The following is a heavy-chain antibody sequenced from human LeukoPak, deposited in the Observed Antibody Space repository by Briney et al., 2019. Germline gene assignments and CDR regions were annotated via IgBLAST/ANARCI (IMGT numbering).Heavy chain of an antibody. D-gene: IGHD3-22*01. Sequence: SVKVSCTASGGTFRTYAISWVRQAPGQGLEWMGRIIPIFGIESYAQKFQGRVTLIADESTSTAYMELSSLRSEDTAVYYCASLYDSSGYCYSEAFDYWGQGTLVTVSS. J-gene: IGHJ4*02. CDR3: ASLYDSSGYCYSEAFDY. V-gene: IGHV1-69*13. CDR2: IIPIFGIE. CDR1: GGTFRTYA.